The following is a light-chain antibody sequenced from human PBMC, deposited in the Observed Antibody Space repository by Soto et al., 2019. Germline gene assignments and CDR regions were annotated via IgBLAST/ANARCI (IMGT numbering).Light chain of an antibody. Sequence: DIQMTQSPSSVSASVGDRVTITCRASQDISSWLAWYQQKPGKALKLLIYAASSLQSGVPSRFSGSGSGTDFTLTISSLQAEDFATYYCQQANRFPFTFGPGTKVDIK. V-gene: IGKV1-12*01. CDR2: AAS. CDR3: QQANRFPFT. CDR1: QDISSW. J-gene: IGKJ3*01.